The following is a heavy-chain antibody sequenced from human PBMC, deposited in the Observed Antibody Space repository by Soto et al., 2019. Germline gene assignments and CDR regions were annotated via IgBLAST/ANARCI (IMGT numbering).Heavy chain of an antibody. CDR3: ARDGNTATTHYYHMDL. CDR1: TFSIIRHG. Sequence: QVQLVESGGGVIQPGGSLRLSCVASTFSIIRHGLHWVRQAPGKAPEWVALISYDGSSTFYADSVKGRFTISRDNSKNTLYLQMTSLRADDTAVYFCARDGNTATTHYYHMDLWGKGTTVTVSS. CDR2: ISYDGSST. V-gene: IGHV3-33*05. D-gene: IGHD1-7*01. J-gene: IGHJ6*03.